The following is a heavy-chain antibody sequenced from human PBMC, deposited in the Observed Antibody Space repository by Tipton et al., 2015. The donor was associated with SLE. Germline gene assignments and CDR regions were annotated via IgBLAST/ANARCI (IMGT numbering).Heavy chain of an antibody. Sequence: TLSLTCSVSGGSISNYYWSWIRQPPGKGLEWIGYIYHRGYTNYNPSLKSRVTISVDTSKNQFSLSLSSVTAADTAVYFCARANERFLERSPPAYWGPGALVTVSS. J-gene: IGHJ4*02. V-gene: IGHV4-59*01. CDR3: ARANERFLERSPPAY. D-gene: IGHD3-3*01. CDR2: IYHRGYT. CDR1: GGSISNYY.